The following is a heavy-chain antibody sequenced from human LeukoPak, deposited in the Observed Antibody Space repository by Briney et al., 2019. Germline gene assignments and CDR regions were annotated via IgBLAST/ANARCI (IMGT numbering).Heavy chain of an antibody. D-gene: IGHD6-19*01. V-gene: IGHV1-18*01. CDR3: ATDAKYSSGWYFAIPRKFDY. J-gene: IGHJ4*02. CDR1: GYTFTSYG. CDR2: ISAYNGNT. Sequence: GASVKVSCKASGYTFTSYGISWVRQAPGQGLEWMGWISAYNGNTNYAQKLQGRVTMTTDTSTSTAYMELRSLRSDDTAVYYCATDAKYSSGWYFAIPRKFDYWGQGTLVTVSS.